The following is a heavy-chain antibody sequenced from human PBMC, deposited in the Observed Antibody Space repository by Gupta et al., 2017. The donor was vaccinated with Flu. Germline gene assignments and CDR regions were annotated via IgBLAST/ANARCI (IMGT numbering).Heavy chain of an antibody. CDR3: VKGRKRSRSYYYDAFDI. D-gene: IGHD3-10*01. V-gene: IGHV3-9*01. J-gene: IGHJ3*02. Sequence: YGGSVKGRFTSSRDNAKNSLYLQMNSLRAEDTALYYCVKGRKRSRSYYYDAFDIWGQGTMVTVSS.